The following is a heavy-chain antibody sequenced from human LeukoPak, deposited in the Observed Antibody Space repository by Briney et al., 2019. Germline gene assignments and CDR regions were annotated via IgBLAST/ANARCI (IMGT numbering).Heavy chain of an antibody. V-gene: IGHV4-4*09. D-gene: IGHD5-12*01. J-gene: IGHJ4*02. CDR2: IYTSGST. CDR1: GGSISSYY. Sequence: PSETLSLTCTVSGGSISSYYWSWIRQPPGKGLEWIGYIYTSGSTNYNPSLKSRVTISVDTSKNQFSLRLTSVTAADTAVYYCARVGSGYDWDYWGQGTLVTVSS. CDR3: ARVGSGYDWDY.